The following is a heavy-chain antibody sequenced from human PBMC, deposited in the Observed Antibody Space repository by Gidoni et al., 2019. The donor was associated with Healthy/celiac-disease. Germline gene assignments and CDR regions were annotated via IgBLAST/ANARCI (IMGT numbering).Heavy chain of an antibody. J-gene: IGHJ4*02. D-gene: IGHD2-2*01. CDR2: IFYSGST. V-gene: IGHV4-61*01. CDR1: VGSVSSGSYY. Sequence: QVHLQESCPGLVKPSETLSLTCTVSVGSVSSGSYYWSWIRQPPGTGLEWVGYIFYSGSTNYNHSLKSRVTISVDTSKNQFSLKLSSVTAADTAVYYCARGVEDIVVVPAAHNFDYWGQGTLVTVSS. CDR3: ARGVEDIVVVPAAHNFDY.